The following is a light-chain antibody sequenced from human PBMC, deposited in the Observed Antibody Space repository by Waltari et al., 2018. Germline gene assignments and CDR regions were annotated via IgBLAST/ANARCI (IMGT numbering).Light chain of an antibody. Sequence: QSALTQPASVSGSPGQSITISCTGTSSDVGGYNYVSWYQQHPGKAPKLMIDDVSKRPSGVSTRCSGSKSGNTASLTISGLQAEDEADYYCCSYAGSSTWVFGGGTKLTVL. CDR3: CSYAGSSTWV. CDR1: SSDVGGYNY. CDR2: DVS. J-gene: IGLJ2*01. V-gene: IGLV2-23*02.